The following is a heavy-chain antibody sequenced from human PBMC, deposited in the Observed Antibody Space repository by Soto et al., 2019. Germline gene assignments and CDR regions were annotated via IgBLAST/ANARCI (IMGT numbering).Heavy chain of an antibody. V-gene: IGHV4-34*01. CDR1: GGSFSGYY. D-gene: IGHD3-10*01. J-gene: IGHJ6*02. CDR2: INHSGST. CDR3: ARGXLLWFGEFYYYYYGMDV. Sequence: PSETLSLTCAVYGGSFSGYYWSWIRQPPGKGLEWIGEINHSGSTNYNPSLKSRVTISVDTPKNQFSLKLSSVTAADTAVYYCARGXLLWFGEFYYYYYGMDVWGQGTTVTVSS.